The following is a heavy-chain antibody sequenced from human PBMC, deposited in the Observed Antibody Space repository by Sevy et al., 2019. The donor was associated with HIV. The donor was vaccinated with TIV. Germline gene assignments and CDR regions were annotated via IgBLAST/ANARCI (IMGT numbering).Heavy chain of an antibody. Sequence: ASVKVSCKASGYTFTAYYIHWVRQAPGQGLECMGWINPNSGDTNYAQNFQGRVTMTSDTSISTVYMDLNRLRSDETAVYYCARVPTIFTEVNWFDPWGQGTLVTVSS. CDR2: INPNSGDT. J-gene: IGHJ5*02. CDR3: ARVPTIFTEVNWFDP. D-gene: IGHD3-3*01. CDR1: GYTFTAYY. V-gene: IGHV1-2*02.